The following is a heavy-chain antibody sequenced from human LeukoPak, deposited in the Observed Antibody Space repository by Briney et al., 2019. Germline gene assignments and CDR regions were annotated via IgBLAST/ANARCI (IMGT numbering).Heavy chain of an antibody. V-gene: IGHV3-23*01. CDR3: ARRSGIAVAGAFDY. Sequence: GGSLRLSCAASGFTFSNYAMRWVRQAPGKGPEWVSGISGSGDSTYYADSVKGRFTISRDNSKNTLYLQMNSLRAEDTAVYYCARRSGIAVAGAFDYWGQGTLVTVSS. CDR1: GFTFSNYA. J-gene: IGHJ4*02. CDR2: ISGSGDST. D-gene: IGHD6-19*01.